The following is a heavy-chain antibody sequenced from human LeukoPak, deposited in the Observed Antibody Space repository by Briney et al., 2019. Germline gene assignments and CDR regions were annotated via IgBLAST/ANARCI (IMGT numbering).Heavy chain of an antibody. J-gene: IGHJ4*02. CDR2: ITSTGKYI. D-gene: IGHD5-24*01. CDR1: GFTFSDYY. CDR3: AREIVQLWIDF. Sequence: GGSLRLSCAASGFTFSDYYMSWIRQPPGKGLEWVSSITSTGKYIFYADSVRGRFTISRDNAKNSVYLQMNSLRAEDTAVYYCAREIVQLWIDFWGQGTLVTVSS. V-gene: IGHV3-11*04.